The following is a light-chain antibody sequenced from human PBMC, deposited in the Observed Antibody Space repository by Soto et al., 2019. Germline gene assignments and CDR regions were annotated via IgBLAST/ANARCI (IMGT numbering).Light chain of an antibody. CDR3: QQSYSTPYT. J-gene: IGKJ2*01. CDR1: QSIGTY. CDR2: ATS. V-gene: IGKV1-39*01. Sequence: DIQMTQSPSSLSAAVGDRVTITCRASQSIGTYLNWYHQKPGKPPKLLIFATSSLQSGVPSRFSGSGSGTYFTLTISSLQPEDFATYYCQQSYSTPYTFGQGPRWIS.